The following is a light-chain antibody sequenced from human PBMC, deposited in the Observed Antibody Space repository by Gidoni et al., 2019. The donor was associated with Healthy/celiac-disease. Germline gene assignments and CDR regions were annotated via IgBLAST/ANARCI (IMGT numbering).Light chain of an antibody. J-gene: IGKJ2*01. V-gene: IGKV3-15*01. CDR2: GAS. Sequence: EIVMTQSPATLSVSPGEGATLSCRARQSVSSNLAGYQQKPGQAPRLLIYGASTRATGIPARFSGSGSGTEFTLTISSLQSEDFAVFYCQQYNNWPPYTFGQGTKLEIK. CDR1: QSVSSN. CDR3: QQYNNWPPYT.